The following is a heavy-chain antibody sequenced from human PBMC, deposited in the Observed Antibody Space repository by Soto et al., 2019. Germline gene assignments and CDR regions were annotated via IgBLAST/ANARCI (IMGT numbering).Heavy chain of an antibody. CDR1: GFSLSTSAVG. J-gene: IGHJ4*02. CDR3: AHLVVAGLTYYFDY. Sequence: QITLKESGPLLVKPTQTLTLTCTFSGFSLSTSAVGVGWIRQPPGKALEWLAFIYWDDDKRYSPSLKSSLTTXXXTXXTQVVLAMTNMDPVDTATYYCAHLVVAGLTYYFDYWGQGTLVTVSS. CDR2: IYWDDDK. D-gene: IGHD2-15*01. V-gene: IGHV2-5*02.